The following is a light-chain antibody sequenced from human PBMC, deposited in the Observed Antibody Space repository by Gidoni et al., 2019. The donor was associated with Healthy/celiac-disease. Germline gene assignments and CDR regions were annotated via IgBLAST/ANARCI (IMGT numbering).Light chain of an antibody. V-gene: IGKV1-5*03. Sequence: DIQMTQSPSTRSASVGDRVTITCRASQRISSWLAWYQQKPVKAPNLLIYKASSLESGVPSRFSGSGSGTEFTLTISSLQPDDFATYYCQQYNSYPWTFGQGTKVEIK. CDR2: KAS. J-gene: IGKJ1*01. CDR1: QRISSW. CDR3: QQYNSYPWT.